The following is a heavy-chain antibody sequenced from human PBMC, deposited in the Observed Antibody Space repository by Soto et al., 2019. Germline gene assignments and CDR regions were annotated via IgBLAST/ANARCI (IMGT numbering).Heavy chain of an antibody. Sequence: RLSCAASGFTFSSYAMHWVRQAPGKGLEWVAVISYDGSNKYYADSVKGRFTISRDNSKNTLYLQMNSLRAEDTAVYYCARDQDKFDYWGQGTLVTVSS. CDR1: GFTFSSYA. CDR2: ISYDGSNK. CDR3: ARDQDKFDY. V-gene: IGHV3-30-3*01. J-gene: IGHJ4*02.